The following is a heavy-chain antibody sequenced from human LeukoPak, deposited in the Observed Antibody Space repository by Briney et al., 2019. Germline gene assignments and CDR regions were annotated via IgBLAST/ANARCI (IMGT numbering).Heavy chain of an antibody. V-gene: IGHV3-74*01. CDR1: GFTFSSYG. D-gene: IGHD6-13*01. J-gene: IGHJ4*02. CDR3: ILAAGGTEFDS. Sequence: GGSLRLSCAAPGFTFSSYGLRWVRQAPGKGLVCVSRLDTDGSSTSYADSVKGRFTISRDNAKNTLYLQMSGLRAEDTRVYNFILAAGGTEFDSWGQGTLVTVSS. CDR2: LDTDGSST.